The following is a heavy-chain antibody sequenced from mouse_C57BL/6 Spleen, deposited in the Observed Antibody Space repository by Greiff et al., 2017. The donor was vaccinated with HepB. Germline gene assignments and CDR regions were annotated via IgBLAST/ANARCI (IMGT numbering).Heavy chain of an antibody. Sequence: VQLQQSGAELVKPGASVKLSCKASGYTFTSYWMQWVKQRPGQGLEWIGEIDPSESYTNNNQKFKGKATLTVDKTSSTAYMQLSSRTSVDSAVDYLARAGRYSNLYAMDYWGQVASVTVAS. J-gene: IGHJ4*01. D-gene: IGHD2-5*01. CDR2: IDPSESYT. V-gene: IGHV1-50*01. CDR1: GYTFTSYW. CDR3: ARAGRYSNLYAMDY.